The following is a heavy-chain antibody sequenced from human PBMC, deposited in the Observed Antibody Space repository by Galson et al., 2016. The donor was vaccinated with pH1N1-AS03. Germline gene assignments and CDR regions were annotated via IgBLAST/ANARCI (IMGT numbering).Heavy chain of an antibody. Sequence: SVKVSCKASGGTSNIYSMSWVRQAPGQGLEWVGGIIPKYGTANLAQNFQGRVTITADESTSTTYMELRNLISDDTAVYYCARDRGDIRDLPRLDYWGQGTLITVSS. CDR2: IIPKYGTA. V-gene: IGHV1-69*13. CDR3: ARDRGDIRDLPRLDY. D-gene: IGHD2-15*01. CDR1: GGTSNIYS. J-gene: IGHJ4*02.